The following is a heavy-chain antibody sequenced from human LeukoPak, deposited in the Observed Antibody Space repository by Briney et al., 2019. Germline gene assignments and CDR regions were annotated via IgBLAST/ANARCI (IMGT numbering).Heavy chain of an antibody. V-gene: IGHV3-21*01. CDR1: GFTFSSFS. CDR3: ARDQFIHAFDI. Sequence: SGGSLRLSCAASGFTFSSFSMNWVRQAPGKGLEWVSSIYSTTTYIYYADSVKGRFIIPRDNAENSLYLQMNSLRAEDTAVYYCARDQFIHAFDIWGQGTMVTVSS. J-gene: IGHJ3*02. D-gene: IGHD5-24*01. CDR2: IYSTTTYI.